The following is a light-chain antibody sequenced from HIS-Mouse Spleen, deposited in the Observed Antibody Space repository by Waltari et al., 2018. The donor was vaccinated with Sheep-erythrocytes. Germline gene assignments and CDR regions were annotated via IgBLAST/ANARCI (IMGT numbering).Light chain of an antibody. CDR1: VLAKNY. Sequence: SYELTQPSSVSVSPGQTARITCSGDVLAKNYARWFQQKPGQAPVLVIYTDSERPPGIPERFSGSSSGTTVTLTISGAQVEEEADYYCYSAADNNLVFGGGTKLTVL. J-gene: IGLJ2*01. CDR2: TDS. CDR3: YSAADNNLV. V-gene: IGLV3-27*01.